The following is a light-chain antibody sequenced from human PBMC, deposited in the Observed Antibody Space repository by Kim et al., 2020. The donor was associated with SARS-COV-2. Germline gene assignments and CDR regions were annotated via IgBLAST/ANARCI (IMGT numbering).Light chain of an antibody. CDR3: QSYDTINQR. CDR1: SGSIASNY. Sequence: GKTVTISCTGSSGSIASNYVQWYQQRPGSAPTTVIYEDNQRPSGVPDRFSGSIASSSNSASLTISGLKSEDEAHYYCQSYDTINQRLAGGPKLSFL. V-gene: IGLV6-57*02. CDR2: EDN. J-gene: IGLJ2*01.